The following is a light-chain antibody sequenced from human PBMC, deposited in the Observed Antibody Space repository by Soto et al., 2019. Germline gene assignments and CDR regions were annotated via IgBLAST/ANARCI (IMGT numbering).Light chain of an antibody. V-gene: IGKV1-5*03. Sequence: IRMTQSPSTLSAFVGDRVTITCRASQSIRSLLAWYQQKPGKAPKLLIYKASNLESGLPSRFTGSGSGTEFTLTISSLQSDDFATYYCQQYSTYPITFGQGTRLEI. CDR3: QQYSTYPIT. J-gene: IGKJ5*01. CDR1: QSIRSL. CDR2: KAS.